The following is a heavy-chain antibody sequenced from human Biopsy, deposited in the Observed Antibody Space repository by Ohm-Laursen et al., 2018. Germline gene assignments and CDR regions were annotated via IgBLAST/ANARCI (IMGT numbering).Heavy chain of an antibody. Sequence: TLSLTCAVYNVSFSSFYWSWIRQPPGKGLEWIGEISHTGSTNYNPPLKSRVTMSVDTSKNQFSLRLTSVTAADTAVYYCVRGGSGSFPFDYWGPGTLVTVSS. V-gene: IGHV4-34*01. J-gene: IGHJ4*02. CDR2: ISHTGST. CDR1: NVSFSSFY. CDR3: VRGGSGSFPFDY. D-gene: IGHD3-10*01.